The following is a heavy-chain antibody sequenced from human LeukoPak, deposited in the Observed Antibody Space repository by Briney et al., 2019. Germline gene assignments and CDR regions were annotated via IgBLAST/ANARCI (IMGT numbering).Heavy chain of an antibody. CDR1: GGSISSYY. Sequence: SETLSLTCTVSGGSISSYYWSWIRQPPGKGLEWIGYIYYSGSTNYNPSLKSRVTISVDTSKNQFSLKLSSVTAADTAVYYCARHMATMSDDAFDIWGQGTMVTVSS. V-gene: IGHV4-59*08. CDR3: ARHMATMSDDAFDI. D-gene: IGHD3-22*01. J-gene: IGHJ3*02. CDR2: IYYSGST.